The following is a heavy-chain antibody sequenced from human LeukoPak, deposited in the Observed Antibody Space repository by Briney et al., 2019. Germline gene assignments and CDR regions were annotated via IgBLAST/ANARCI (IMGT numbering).Heavy chain of an antibody. Sequence: GESLKISCEGSGYSFANYWIGWVRQMPGKGLEWMGIFYPGDSDTRYSPSFQGQVTISADKSINTAYLQWSRLKASDTAMYYCARAPSGSGFSFDYWGQGTLVTVSS. CDR2: FYPGDSDT. J-gene: IGHJ4*02. D-gene: IGHD3-22*01. CDR3: ARAPSGSGFSFDY. CDR1: GYSFANYW. V-gene: IGHV5-51*01.